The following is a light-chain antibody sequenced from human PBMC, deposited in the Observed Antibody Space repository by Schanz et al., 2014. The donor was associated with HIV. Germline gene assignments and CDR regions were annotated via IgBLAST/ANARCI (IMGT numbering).Light chain of an antibody. Sequence: QSALTQPPSASGSPGQSVTISCTGTSNDVGGYNFVSWYQEHPGKAPKLLIYEVTKRPSGVSGRFSGSKSGNTASLTVSGLQAEDEADYYCQSYDSSLRAVVFGGGTKVTVL. CDR2: EVT. V-gene: IGLV2-8*01. J-gene: IGLJ2*01. CDR3: QSYDSSLRAVV. CDR1: SNDVGGYNF.